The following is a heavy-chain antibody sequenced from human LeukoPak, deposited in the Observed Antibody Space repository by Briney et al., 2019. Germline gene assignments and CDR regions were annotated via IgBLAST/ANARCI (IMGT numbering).Heavy chain of an antibody. D-gene: IGHD2-2*01. CDR2: ISYDGSNK. J-gene: IGHJ6*02. CDR3: AKVVVPVYYYYGMDV. Sequence: GGSLRLSCAASGFTFSSYGMHWVRQAPGKGLEWVAVISYDGSNKYYADSVKGRFTISRDNSKNTLYLQMNSLRAEDTAVYYCAKVVVPVYYYYGMDVWGQGTTVTVSS. V-gene: IGHV3-30*18. CDR1: GFTFSSYG.